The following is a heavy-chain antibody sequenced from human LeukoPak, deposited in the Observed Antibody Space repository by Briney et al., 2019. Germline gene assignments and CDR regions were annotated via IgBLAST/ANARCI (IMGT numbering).Heavy chain of an antibody. J-gene: IGHJ4*02. CDR1: GFTISFYW. Sequence: GGSLRLSCAASGFTISFYWMSWVRQAPGKGLEWVANINQVASEKNYVDSVKGRFTISRDNAKNSLYLQMSSLRAEDTAVYYCAKAGPGGGLIVKVYYFDYWGQGTLVTVSS. D-gene: IGHD3-16*02. V-gene: IGHV3-7*02. CDR2: INQVASEK. CDR3: AKAGPGGGLIVKVYYFDY.